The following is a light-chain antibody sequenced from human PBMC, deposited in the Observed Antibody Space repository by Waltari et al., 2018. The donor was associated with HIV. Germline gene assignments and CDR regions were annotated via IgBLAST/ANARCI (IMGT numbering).Light chain of an antibody. CDR3: SSYAVSDNLI. J-gene: IGLJ2*01. Sequence: QSALTQPPSASGSPGQSVTISCTGTRRDVGGYNYVSWYQQHPGKAPKLIIYEVTKRPSGDTDRFSGSKSGNTASLTVAGLQAKDEADYYCSSYAVSDNLIVGGGTKLTVL. CDR2: EVT. CDR1: RRDVGGYNY. V-gene: IGLV2-8*01.